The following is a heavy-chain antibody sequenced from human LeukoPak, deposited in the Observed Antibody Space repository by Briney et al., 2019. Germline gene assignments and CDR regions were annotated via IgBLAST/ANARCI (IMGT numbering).Heavy chain of an antibody. V-gene: IGHV6-1*01. D-gene: IGHD6-13*01. CDR2: TYYRSKGYN. J-gene: IGHJ3*02. CDR3: ARAAAGHYRPDAFDI. CDR1: SXA. Sequence: SXAWNWXRQSPSRGLEWLGRTYYRSKGYNDYAVSVKSRITINPDTSKNQFSLQLNSVTPEDTAVYYCARAAAGHYRPDAFDIWGQGTMVTVSS.